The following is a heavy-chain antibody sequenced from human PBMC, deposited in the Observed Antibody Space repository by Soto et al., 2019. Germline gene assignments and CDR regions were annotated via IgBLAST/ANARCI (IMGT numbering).Heavy chain of an antibody. J-gene: IGHJ6*02. CDR2: INAGNGNT. Sequence: GASVKVSCKASGYTFTSYAMHWVRQAPGQRLEWMGWINAGNGNTKYSQKFQGRVTITRDTSASTAYMELSSLRSEDTAVYYCARVEQQWLTTYYYYGMDVWGQGTTVTVSS. CDR3: ARVEQQWLTTYYYYGMDV. D-gene: IGHD6-19*01. V-gene: IGHV1-3*01. CDR1: GYTFTSYA.